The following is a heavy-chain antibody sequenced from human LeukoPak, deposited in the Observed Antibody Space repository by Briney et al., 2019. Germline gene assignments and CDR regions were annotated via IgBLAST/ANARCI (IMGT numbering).Heavy chain of an antibody. CDR1: GFTFSSYG. D-gene: IGHD3-10*01. Sequence: GRSLGLSCATSGFTFSSYGMSWVRQAPGKGLEWVSGINWNGGSTGYADSVKGRFTISRDNAKNSLYLQMNSLRAEDTALYYCARNFAMVRGVYYYYYGMDVWGQGTTVTVSS. V-gene: IGHV3-20*04. J-gene: IGHJ6*02. CDR2: INWNGGST. CDR3: ARNFAMVRGVYYYYYGMDV.